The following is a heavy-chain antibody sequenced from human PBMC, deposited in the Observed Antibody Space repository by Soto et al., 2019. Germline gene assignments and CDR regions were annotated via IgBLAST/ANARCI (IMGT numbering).Heavy chain of an antibody. D-gene: IGHD3-10*01. Sequence: GASVKVSCKASGYTFTGYYMHWVRQAPGQGLEWMGWINPNSGGTNYAQKFQGWVTMTRDTSISTAYMELSRLRSDDTAVYYCARGDGGSGSYYNETSMDVWGQGTTVTVSS. CDR1: GYTFTGYY. V-gene: IGHV1-2*04. CDR2: INPNSGGT. J-gene: IGHJ6*02. CDR3: ARGDGGSGSYYNETSMDV.